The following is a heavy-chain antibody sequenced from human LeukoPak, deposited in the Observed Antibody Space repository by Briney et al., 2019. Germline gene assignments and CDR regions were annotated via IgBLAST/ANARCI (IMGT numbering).Heavy chain of an antibody. CDR2: IFRDGST. D-gene: IGHD1-1*01. CDR3: ATQTWND. CDR1: GFAVSSYY. V-gene: IGHV3-53*01. J-gene: IGHJ4*02. Sequence: PAESPRLSCAASGFAVSSYYMSWVRQAPGKGLEWVSAIFRDGSTSHADSVKGRFTTSRHNSRNTVYLQMNSLRAEDTAIYYCATQTWNDWGQGTRVTVSS.